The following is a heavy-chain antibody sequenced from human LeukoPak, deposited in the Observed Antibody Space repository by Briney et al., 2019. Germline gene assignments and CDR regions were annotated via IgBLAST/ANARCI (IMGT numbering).Heavy chain of an antibody. CDR1: GFTFNSYA. J-gene: IGHJ4*02. D-gene: IGHD5-12*01. V-gene: IGHV3-23*01. CDR3: AKTYDSGSYDFDY. CDR2: ISGISLSI. Sequence: GGSLRLSCAASGFTFNSYAMNWVRQAPGRGLEWVSFISGISLSIYYADSVKGRFTISRDNSKNTLYLHMNSLRAEDTAVYYCAKTYDSGSYDFDYWGQGTLVTVSS.